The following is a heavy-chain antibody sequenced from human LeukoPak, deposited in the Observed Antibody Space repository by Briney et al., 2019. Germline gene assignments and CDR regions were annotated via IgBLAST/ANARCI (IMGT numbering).Heavy chain of an antibody. Sequence: ESGPTLVKPTQTLTLTRTFSGFSLSTSGVGVGWIRQPPGKALEWLALIYWNDDKRYSPSLKSRLTITKDTSKNQVVLTMTNMDPVDTATYYCAHTNIAAAGPYNWFDPWGQGTLVTVSS. J-gene: IGHJ5*02. CDR2: IYWNDDK. CDR1: GFSLSTSGVG. D-gene: IGHD6-13*01. V-gene: IGHV2-5*01. CDR3: AHTNIAAAGPYNWFDP.